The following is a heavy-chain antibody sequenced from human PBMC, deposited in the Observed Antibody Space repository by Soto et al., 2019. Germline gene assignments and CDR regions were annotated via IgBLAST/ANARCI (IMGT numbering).Heavy chain of an antibody. CDR3: ARVAVALSDLYDILTGYYMAPAPMDV. V-gene: IGHV3-74*01. D-gene: IGHD3-9*01. CDR2: INSDGSST. CDR1: GFTFSSYW. Sequence: GGSLRLSCAASGFTFSSYWMHWVRQAPGKGLVWVSRINSDGSSTSYADSVKGRFTISRDNAKNTLYLQMNSLRAEDTAVYYCARVAVALSDLYDILTGYYMAPAPMDVWGKGTTVTVSS. J-gene: IGHJ6*03.